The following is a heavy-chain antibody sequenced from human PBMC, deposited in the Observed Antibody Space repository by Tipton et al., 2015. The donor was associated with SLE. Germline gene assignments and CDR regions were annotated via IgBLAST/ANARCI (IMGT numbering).Heavy chain of an antibody. D-gene: IGHD3/OR15-3a*01. J-gene: IGHJ4*02. CDR3: ARYWTGKEHFDY. Sequence: TLSLTCTVSGGSISSHYWSWIRQPPGKGLEWIGYIYYSGSTNYNPSLKSRVTISVDTSKNQFSLKLSSVTAADTAVYYCARYWTGKEHFDYWGQGTLVTVSS. CDR2: IYYSGST. V-gene: IGHV4-59*11. CDR1: GGSISSHY.